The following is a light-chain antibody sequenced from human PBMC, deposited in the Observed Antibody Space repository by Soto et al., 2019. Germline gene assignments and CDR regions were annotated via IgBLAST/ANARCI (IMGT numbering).Light chain of an antibody. CDR3: QQSYSTPWT. V-gene: IGKV1-39*01. CDR2: AAS. CDR1: QSISNY. J-gene: IGKJ1*01. Sequence: DIQMTQSPSSLSASVGDRVTITFRASQSISNYLNWYQQKPAKAPKVLIYAASSLQSGVPSRFSGSGSGTDFTLTISSLQPEDFATYYCQQSYSTPWTFGQGTKVDSK.